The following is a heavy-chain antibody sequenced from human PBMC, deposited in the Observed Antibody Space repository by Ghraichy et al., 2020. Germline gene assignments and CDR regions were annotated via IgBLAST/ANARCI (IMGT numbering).Heavy chain of an antibody. CDR2: ISSSSSYI. D-gene: IGHD6-19*01. CDR3: ARVEQSPYYFDY. V-gene: IGHV3-21*01. J-gene: IGHJ4*02. CDR1: GFTFSSYS. Sequence: GESLNISCAASGFTFSSYSMNWVRQAPGKGLEWVSSISSSSSYIYYADSVKGRFTISRDNAKNSLYLQMNSLRAEDTAVYYCARVEQSPYYFDYWGQGTLVTVSS.